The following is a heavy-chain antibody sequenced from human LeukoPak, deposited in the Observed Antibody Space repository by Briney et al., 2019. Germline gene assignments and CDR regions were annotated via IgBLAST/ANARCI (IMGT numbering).Heavy chain of an antibody. J-gene: IGHJ4*02. CDR1: GGSISSSSYY. V-gene: IGHV4-39*07. D-gene: IGHD3-10*01. CDR3: ARGGYYGSGSYSAYYFDY. CDR2: IYYSGST. Sequence: PSETLSLTCTVSGGSISSSSYYWGWIRQPPGKGLEWIGSIYYSGSTYYNPSPKSRVTISVDTSKNQFSLKLSSVTAADTAVYYCARGGYYGSGSYSAYYFDYWGQGTLVTVSS.